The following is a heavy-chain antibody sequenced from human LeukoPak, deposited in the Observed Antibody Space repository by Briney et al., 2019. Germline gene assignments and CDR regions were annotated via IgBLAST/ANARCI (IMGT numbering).Heavy chain of an antibody. J-gene: IGHJ6*02. V-gene: IGHV1-2*02. CDR1: GYTFTGYY. Sequence: ASVTVSCTASGYTFTGYYMHWVRQAPGQGLEWMGWINPNSGGTNYAQKFQGRVTMTRDTSISTAYMELSRLRSDDTAVYYCARDTRTTGTTHRDYYYGMDVWGQGTTVTVSS. CDR3: ARDTRTTGTTHRDYYYGMDV. CDR2: INPNSGGT. D-gene: IGHD1-1*01.